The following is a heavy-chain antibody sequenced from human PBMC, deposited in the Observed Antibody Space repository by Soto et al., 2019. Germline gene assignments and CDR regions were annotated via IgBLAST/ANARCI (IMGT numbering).Heavy chain of an antibody. CDR2: INNDGGAT. Sequence: GGSLRLSCAASGFIFTGHWMHWVRQGPGKGLDWVSGINNDGGATFYADSVKGRFTISRDNSNNMVYLQMNSLGAEDSAVYYCGTVFDLWGHGTQVTAPQ. V-gene: IGHV3-74*01. D-gene: IGHD4-4*01. CDR3: GTVFDL. J-gene: IGHJ5*02. CDR1: GFIFTGHW.